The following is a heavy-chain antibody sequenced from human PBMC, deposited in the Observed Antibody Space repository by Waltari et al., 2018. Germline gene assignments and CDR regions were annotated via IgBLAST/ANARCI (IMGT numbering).Heavy chain of an antibody. CDR1: GLPLSTNTW. CDR2: IYHSGST. V-gene: IGHV4-4*02. Sequence: QVQLQESGPGLVKPSGTLSLTCAVSGLPLSTNTWWSWVRQPPGKGREWIGEIYHSGSTNYNPSLESRVAISVDKSKNQFSLKVRSVTAADTAVYYCARVAVPAVTTNWFDPWSQGTLVTVSS. J-gene: IGHJ5*02. D-gene: IGHD2-2*01. CDR3: ARVAVPAVTTNWFDP.